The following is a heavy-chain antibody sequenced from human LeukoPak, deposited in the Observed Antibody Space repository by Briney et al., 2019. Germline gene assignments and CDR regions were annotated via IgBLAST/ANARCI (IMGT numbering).Heavy chain of an antibody. CDR1: GYTFTSYA. V-gene: IGHV7-4-1*02. CDR2: INTNTGNP. CDR3: ARDSRPSDGAVAGPREAREDY. J-gene: IGHJ4*02. D-gene: IGHD6-19*01. Sequence: GASVKVSCKASGYTFTSYAMNWVRQAPGQGLEWMGWINTNTGNPTYAQGFTGRFVFSLDTSVSTAYLQISSLKAEDTAVYYCARDSRPSDGAVAGPREAREDYWGQGTLVTVSS.